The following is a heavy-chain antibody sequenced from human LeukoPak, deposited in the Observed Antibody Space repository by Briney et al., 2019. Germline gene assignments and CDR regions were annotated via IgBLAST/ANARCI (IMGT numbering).Heavy chain of an antibody. CDR3: ARTWFGEPRVDY. CDR2: IYYSGST. D-gene: IGHD3-10*01. CDR1: GFTFSDYY. J-gene: IGHJ4*02. V-gene: IGHV4-59*01. Sequence: PGGSLTLSCAASGFTFSDYYMSWIRQPPGKGLEWIGYIYYSGSTNYNPSLKSRVTISVDTSKNQFSLKLSSVTAADTAVYYCARTWFGEPRVDYWGQGTLVTVSS.